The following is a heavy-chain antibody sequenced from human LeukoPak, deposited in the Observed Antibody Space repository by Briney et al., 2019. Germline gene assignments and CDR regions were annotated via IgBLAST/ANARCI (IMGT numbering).Heavy chain of an antibody. J-gene: IGHJ4*02. CDR1: GGSIINTTYY. CDR2: IYTSGST. D-gene: IGHD6-13*01. Sequence: SETLSLTCTVSGGSIINTTYYWGWIRQPPGKGLEWIGRIYTSGSTNYNPSLKSRVTISVDTSKNQFSLKLSSVTAAGTAVYYCAREGGDSSSWSYYFDYWGQGTLVTVSS. V-gene: IGHV4-61*02. CDR3: AREGGDSSSWSYYFDY.